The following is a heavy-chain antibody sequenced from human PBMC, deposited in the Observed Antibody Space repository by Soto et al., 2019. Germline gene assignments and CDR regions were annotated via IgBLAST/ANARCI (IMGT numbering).Heavy chain of an antibody. J-gene: IGHJ3*02. Sequence: PGESLKISCKGSGYSFTSYWIGWVRQMPGKGLEWMGIIYPGDSDTRYSPSFQGQVTISADKSISTAYLQWSSLKASDTAMYYCARTLPPYYYDSSGYYYVFAFDIWGQGTMVTVSS. CDR3: ARTLPPYYYDSSGYYYVFAFDI. CDR1: GYSFTSYW. D-gene: IGHD3-22*01. CDR2: IYPGDSDT. V-gene: IGHV5-51*01.